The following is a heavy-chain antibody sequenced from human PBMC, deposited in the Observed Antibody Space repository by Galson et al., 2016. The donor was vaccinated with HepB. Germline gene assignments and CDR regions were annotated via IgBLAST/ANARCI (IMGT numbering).Heavy chain of an antibody. J-gene: IGHJ4*02. V-gene: IGHV3-15*01. CDR2: VRSQVDGGTI. CDR3: VAEVPEPLAQMDY. CDR1: GFIFNSAW. D-gene: IGHD1-14*01. Sequence: SLRLSCAGAGFIFNSAWMSWVRQAPGKGPEWVARVRSQVDGGTIEYAAPVEGRFTMSRHDSARTTYLRIKGLQTEDTGVYFCVAEVPEPLAQMDYWGQGVRVIVSS.